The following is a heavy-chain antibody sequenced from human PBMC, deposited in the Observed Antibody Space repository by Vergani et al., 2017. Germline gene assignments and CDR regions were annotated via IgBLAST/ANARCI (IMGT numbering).Heavy chain of an antibody. V-gene: IGHV1-69*04. J-gene: IGHJ5*02. Sequence: QVQLVQSGAEVKKPGSSVKVSCKAPGGTFSSYAISWVRQAPGQGLEWMGRIIPILGITNYAQKFQGRVTITADKSTSTAYMELSSLRSEDTAVYYCARDRQEAVADNWFDPWGQGTLVTVSS. CDR1: GGTFSSYA. CDR3: ARDRQEAVADNWFDP. CDR2: IIPILGIT. D-gene: IGHD6-19*01.